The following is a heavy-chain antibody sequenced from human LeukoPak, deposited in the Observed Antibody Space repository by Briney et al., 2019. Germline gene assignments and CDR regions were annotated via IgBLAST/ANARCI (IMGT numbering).Heavy chain of an antibody. D-gene: IGHD1-14*01. CDR2: IKDDGSEI. Sequence: GGSLRLSCVGSGFTFSSYWMTWVRQAPGKGLEWVANIKDDGSEIYSVDSVKGQFTISRDNAKNSLYLQMSSLRAEDTAVYYCARARIDYWGQGTLVTVSS. CDR3: ARARIDY. CDR1: GFTFSSYW. J-gene: IGHJ4*02. V-gene: IGHV3-7*04.